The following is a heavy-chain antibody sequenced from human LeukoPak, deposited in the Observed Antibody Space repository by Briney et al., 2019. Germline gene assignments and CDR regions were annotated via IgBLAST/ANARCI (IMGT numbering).Heavy chain of an antibody. Sequence: GGSLRLSCAASGFTFRSSWMHWVRRAPGKGLVWVSRISTDGRSTTYADSVKGRFTISRDNAQNTLYLQMNSLRAEDTALYYCTRVQAGRSGLMDVWGRGTTVTVSS. V-gene: IGHV3-74*01. CDR1: GFTFRSSW. CDR3: TRVQAGRSGLMDV. D-gene: IGHD2-8*02. J-gene: IGHJ6*02. CDR2: ISTDGRST.